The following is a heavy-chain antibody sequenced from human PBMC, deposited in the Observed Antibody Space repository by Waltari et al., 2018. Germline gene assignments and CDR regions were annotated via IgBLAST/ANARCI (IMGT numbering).Heavy chain of an antibody. CDR2: VFPPGDT. CDR1: GFIVSGDY. CDR3: ARDPKLSFEIRGVHFDV. J-gene: IGHJ6*04. D-gene: IGHD3-10*01. Sequence: EVALVESGGSVVQPGGSLRLSCAASGFIVSGDYMSWVRQAPGRGLGLGSEVFPPGDTRYADAVKGRFIISRDESKNTLLLDMTSLRVEDTATYYCARDPKLSFEIRGVHFDVWGKGTTVTVSS. V-gene: IGHV3-53*02.